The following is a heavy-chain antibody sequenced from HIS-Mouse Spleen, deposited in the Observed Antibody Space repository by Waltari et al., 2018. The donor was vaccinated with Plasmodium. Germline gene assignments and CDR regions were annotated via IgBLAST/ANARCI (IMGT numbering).Heavy chain of an antibody. CDR3: ASLPRVEEVTTPFYYYYYGMDV. CDR1: GGPISSRSYS. D-gene: IGHD4-4*01. Sequence: QLQLQESGPGLVKPSATLSLPCPVSGGPISSRSYSWGWILQPPGKGLEWIGSIYYSGSTYYNPSLKSRVTISVDTSKNQFSLKLSSVTAADTAVYYCASLPRVEEVTTPFYYYYYGMDVWGQGTTITVSS. J-gene: IGHJ6*02. V-gene: IGHV4-39*01. CDR2: IYYSGST.